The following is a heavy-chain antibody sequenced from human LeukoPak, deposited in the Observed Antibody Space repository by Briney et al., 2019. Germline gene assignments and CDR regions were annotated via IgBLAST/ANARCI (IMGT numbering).Heavy chain of an antibody. CDR3: ARGCLGTPSDFWSGYSFGWFLGACAKGTIEGGPTENWFDP. Sequence: GGSLRLSCVASGFPFNSYTMNWVRQAPGKGLEWVSSISSGSSFIYYADSVKGRFTISRDNAENSLFLQMNSLRAEDTAMYYCARGCLGTPSDFWSGYSFGWFLGACAKGTIEGGPTENWFDPWGQGTLVTVSS. CDR1: GFPFNSYT. J-gene: IGHJ5*02. V-gene: IGHV3-21*01. D-gene: IGHD3-3*01. CDR2: ISSGSSFI.